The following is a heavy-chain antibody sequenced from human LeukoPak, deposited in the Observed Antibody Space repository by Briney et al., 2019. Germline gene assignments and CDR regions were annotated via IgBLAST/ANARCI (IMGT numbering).Heavy chain of an antibody. V-gene: IGHV4-39*01. CDR1: GGSISSSSYY. CDR3: ASLRNSGSYGDYFDY. D-gene: IGHD1-26*01. J-gene: IGHJ4*02. Sequence: PSETLSLTCTVSGGSISSSSYYWGWIRQPPGKGLEWIGSIYYSGSTYYNPSLKSRVTISVDTSKNQFSLKLSSVTAADTAVYYCASLRNSGSYGDYFDYWGQGTLVTVSS. CDR2: IYYSGST.